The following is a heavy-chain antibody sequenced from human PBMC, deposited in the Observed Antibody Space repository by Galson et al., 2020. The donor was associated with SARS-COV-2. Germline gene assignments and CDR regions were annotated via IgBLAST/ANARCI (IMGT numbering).Heavy chain of an antibody. CDR2: IKNSGNT. Sequence: SETLSLTCAVYGGSFSGYSWSWIRQPPGKGLEWIGEIKNSGNTNYSPSLKSRVTISVDTSKNQFSLNLRSVTAADTGLYYCARGHRGVVPSPVLGLGPYYTYYYMDVWAKGTTVTVSS. CDR3: ARGHRGVVPSPVLGLGPYYTYYYMDV. D-gene: IGHD3-10*01. V-gene: IGHV4-34*01. J-gene: IGHJ6*03. CDR1: GGSFSGYS.